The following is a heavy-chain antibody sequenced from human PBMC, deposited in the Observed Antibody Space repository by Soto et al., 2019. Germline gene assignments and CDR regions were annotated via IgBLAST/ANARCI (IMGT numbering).Heavy chain of an antibody. V-gene: IGHV4-34*01. CDR3: ASLPYDILTGYYYYGMDV. D-gene: IGHD3-9*01. J-gene: IGHJ6*02. CDR1: GGSFSGYY. Sequence: QVQLQQWGAGLLKPSETLSLTCAVYGGSFSGYYWSWLRQPPGKGLEWIGEVNHSGSTNYNPSLKSRVTISVDTSKNQFSLKLSSVTAADTAVYYCASLPYDILTGYYYYGMDVWGQGTTVTVSS. CDR2: VNHSGST.